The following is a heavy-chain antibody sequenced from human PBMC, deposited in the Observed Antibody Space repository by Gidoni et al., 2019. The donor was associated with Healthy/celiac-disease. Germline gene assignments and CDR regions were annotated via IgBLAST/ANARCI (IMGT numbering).Heavy chain of an antibody. CDR1: GGSISSYY. V-gene: IGHV4-59*01. CDR2: IYYSGST. CDR3: ARGNVVVTAGDAFDI. D-gene: IGHD2-21*02. J-gene: IGHJ3*02. Sequence: QVQLQESGPGLVKPSETLSLTCTVSGGSISSYYWSWIRQPPGKGLEWIGYIYYSGSTNYNPSLKSRVTISVDTSKNQFSLKLSSVTAADTAVYYCARGNVVVTAGDAFDIWGQGTMVTVSS.